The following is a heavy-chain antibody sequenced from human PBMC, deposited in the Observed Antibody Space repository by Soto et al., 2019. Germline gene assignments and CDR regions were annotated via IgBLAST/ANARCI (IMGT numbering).Heavy chain of an antibody. CDR2: ISGSGGTI. Sequence: EVQLVESGGGLVQPGGSLRLSCAASGFTLSSYSMHWVRQAPGQGLEWVSYISGSGGTIYYEDSGKGRFTSSRDNAKNSLSVQMNSLRDEDTAVYFCARETGLRSSGWSYYFDFWGQGTGVTVSS. CDR3: ARETGLRSSGWSYYFDF. J-gene: IGHJ4*02. V-gene: IGHV3-48*02. D-gene: IGHD6-19*01. CDR1: GFTLSSYS.